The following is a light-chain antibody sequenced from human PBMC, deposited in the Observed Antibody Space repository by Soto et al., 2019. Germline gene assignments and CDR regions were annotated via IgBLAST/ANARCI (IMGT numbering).Light chain of an antibody. CDR2: GNS. Sequence: QLVLTQPPSVSGAPGQRVTISCTGSSSNIGAGYDVHWYQQLPGTAPKLLIYGNSNRPSGVPDRFSGSKSCTSASLAITGLQAEDEADYYCQSYDSSLSGYVVFGGGTKVTVL. CDR3: QSYDSSLSGYVV. J-gene: IGLJ2*01. CDR1: SSNIGAGYD. V-gene: IGLV1-40*01.